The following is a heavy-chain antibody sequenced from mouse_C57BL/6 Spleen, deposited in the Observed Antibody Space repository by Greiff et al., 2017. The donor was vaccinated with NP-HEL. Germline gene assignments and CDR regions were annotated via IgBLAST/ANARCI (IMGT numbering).Heavy chain of an antibody. Sequence: EVQLVESGGGLVQPKGSLKLSCAASGFSFNTYAMNWVRQAPGKGLEWVARIRSKSNNYATYYADSVKDRFTISRDDSESMLYLQMNNLKTEDTAMYYCVRQGVWYAMDYWGQGTSVTVSS. D-gene: IGHD2-10*02. CDR2: IRSKSNNYAT. CDR1: GFSFNTYA. V-gene: IGHV10-1*01. J-gene: IGHJ4*01. CDR3: VRQGVWYAMDY.